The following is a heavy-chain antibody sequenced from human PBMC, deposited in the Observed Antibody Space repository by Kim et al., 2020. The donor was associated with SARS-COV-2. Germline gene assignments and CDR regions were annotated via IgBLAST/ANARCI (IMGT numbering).Heavy chain of an antibody. CDR2: IIPIFGTA. CDR3: ARVGYCSGGSCSESNSYWYFDL. J-gene: IGHJ2*01. CDR1: GGTFSSYA. V-gene: IGHV1-69*13. D-gene: IGHD2-15*01. Sequence: SVKVSCKASGGTFSSYAISWVRQAPGQGLEWMGGIIPIFGTANYAQKFQGRVTITADESTSTAYMELSSLRSEDTAVYYCARVGYCSGGSCSESNSYWYFDLWGRGTLVTVSS.